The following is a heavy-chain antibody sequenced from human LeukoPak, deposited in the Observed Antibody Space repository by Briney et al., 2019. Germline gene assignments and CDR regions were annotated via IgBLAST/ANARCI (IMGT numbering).Heavy chain of an antibody. J-gene: IGHJ4*02. CDR1: GGTFSSYA. CDR2: IIPIFGTA. Sequence: SVKVSCKASGGTFSSYAISWVRQAPGQGLEWMGGIIPIFGTANYAQKFQGRVTITTDESTSTAYMELSSLRSEDTAAYYCARCNYGDYVSPKYYFDYWGQGTLVTVSS. D-gene: IGHD4-17*01. V-gene: IGHV1-69*05. CDR3: ARCNYGDYVSPKYYFDY.